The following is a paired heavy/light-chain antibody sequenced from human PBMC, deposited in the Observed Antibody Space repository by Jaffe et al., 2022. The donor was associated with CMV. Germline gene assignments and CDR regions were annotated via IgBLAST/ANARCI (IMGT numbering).Light chain of an antibody. Sequence: QSVLTQPPSLSAAPGQKVTISCSGSSSNIGNYYVSWYQKVPGTAPKLLIYDNNERPSGIPDRFSGSKSGTSATLGITGLQTGDEADYYCGTWDSSLSARVFGGGTKLTVL. CDR3: GTWDSSLSARV. V-gene: IGLV1-51*01. CDR2: DNN. CDR1: SSNIGNYY. J-gene: IGLJ2*01.
Heavy chain of an antibody. CDR2: ISYDGTTK. CDR1: GFTFSNYG. D-gene: IGHD2-15*01. V-gene: IGHV3-33*01. J-gene: IGHJ4*02. CDR3: ARGPGFCSRGSCYEDY. Sequence: QVQLVESGGGVAQPGRSLRLSCAASGFTFSNYGMHWVRQAPDKGLEGVAIISYDGTTKYYLDSLKGRFTISRDNSKNTLFLQIHSLRAEDTAVYYCARGPGFCSRGSCYEDYWGQGTLVTVSS.